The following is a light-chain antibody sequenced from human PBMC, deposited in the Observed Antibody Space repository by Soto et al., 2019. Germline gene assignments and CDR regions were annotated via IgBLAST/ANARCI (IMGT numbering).Light chain of an antibody. CDR3: QSYDSSLSGAV. CDR1: SSNIGAGYD. CDR2: GNS. V-gene: IGLV1-40*01. J-gene: IGLJ7*01. Sequence: QSVLTQPPSVSGASGQRVTISCTGSSSNIGAGYDVHWYQQLPGTAPKLLIYGNSNRPSGVPDRFSGSKSGTSASLAITGLQAEDEADYYCQSYDSSLSGAVFGGGTQLTVL.